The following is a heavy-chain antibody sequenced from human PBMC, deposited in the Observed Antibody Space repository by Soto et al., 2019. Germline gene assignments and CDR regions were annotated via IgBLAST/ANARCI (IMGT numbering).Heavy chain of an antibody. V-gene: IGHV3-23*01. CDR1: GFTFSSYA. Sequence: GGSLRLSCAASGFTFSSYAMSWVRQAPGKGLEWVSAISGSGGSTYYADSVKGRFTISRDNSKNTLYLQMNSLRAEDTAVYYCAKGRSIFGVVIIDYWGQGTLVTVSS. CDR3: AKGRSIFGVVIIDY. D-gene: IGHD3-3*01. J-gene: IGHJ4*02. CDR2: ISGSGGST.